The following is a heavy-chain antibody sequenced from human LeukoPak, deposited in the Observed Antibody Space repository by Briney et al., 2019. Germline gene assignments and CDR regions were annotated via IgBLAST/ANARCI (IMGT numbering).Heavy chain of an antibody. CDR2: IYSGGST. Sequence: PGGSLRLSCAASGFTVSSNYMSWVRQAPGKGLEWVSVIYSGGSTYYADSVKRRFTISRDNSKNTLYLQMNSLRAEDTAVYYCAGVVVVAAFDYWGQGILVTVSS. CDR3: AGVVVVAAFDY. J-gene: IGHJ4*02. V-gene: IGHV3-66*01. D-gene: IGHD2-15*01. CDR1: GFTVSSNY.